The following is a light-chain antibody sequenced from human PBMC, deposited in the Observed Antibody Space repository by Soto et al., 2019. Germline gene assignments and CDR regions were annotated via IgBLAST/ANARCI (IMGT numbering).Light chain of an antibody. CDR1: TSNIGSNT. V-gene: IGLV2-14*01. J-gene: IGLJ1*01. CDR3: SSYTSSSTLYV. CDR2: EVR. Sequence: QSVLTQPPSASGTPGQSVTISCSGSTSNIGSNTVNWYQQHPGKAPKLMIYEVRNRPSGVSNRFSGSKSGNTASLTISGLQAEDEADYYCSSYTSSSTLYVFGTGTKVTVL.